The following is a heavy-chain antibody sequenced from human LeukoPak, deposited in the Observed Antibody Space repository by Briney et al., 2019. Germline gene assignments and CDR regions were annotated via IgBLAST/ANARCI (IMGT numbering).Heavy chain of an antibody. V-gene: IGHV1-18*01. CDR3: ATGRRGSYYYYYYMDV. CDR2: ISAYNGNT. J-gene: IGHJ6*03. Sequence: ASVKVSCKASGYTFTSYGISWVRQAPGQGLEWMGWISAYNGNTNYAQKLQGRVTMTRNTSISTAYMELSSLRSEDTAVYYCATGRRGSYYYYYYMDVWGKGTTVTVSS. CDR1: GYTFTSYG. D-gene: IGHD1-26*01.